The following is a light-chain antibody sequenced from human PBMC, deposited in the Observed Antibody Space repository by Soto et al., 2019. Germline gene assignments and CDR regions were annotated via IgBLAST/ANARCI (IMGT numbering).Light chain of an antibody. CDR2: AAS. Sequence: DIQMTQSPSSLSASVGDRVTITCRASQSISSYLNWYQQKPGKAPKLLIYAASSLQSGVPSRFSGSGSGTDFPLTISSLPPEDFATYSCQQSYSTPRTFGQGTKVEIK. CDR1: QSISSY. V-gene: IGKV1-39*01. J-gene: IGKJ1*01. CDR3: QQSYSTPRT.